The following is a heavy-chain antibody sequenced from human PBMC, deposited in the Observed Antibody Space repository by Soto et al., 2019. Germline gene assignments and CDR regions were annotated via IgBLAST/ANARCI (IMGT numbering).Heavy chain of an antibody. Sequence: QVQLVQSGAEVKKPGASVKVSCKASGYTFTSYGISWVRQAPGQGLESMGWTSPYNGNTNYAQKPQGRVTITTDTSTRTAYMELRSLISDDTALYYCARGGDIMATSYYFDYWGQGTLVTVSS. CDR2: TSPYNGNT. D-gene: IGHD5-12*01. J-gene: IGHJ4*02. CDR3: ARGGDIMATSYYFDY. V-gene: IGHV1-18*01. CDR1: GYTFTSYG.